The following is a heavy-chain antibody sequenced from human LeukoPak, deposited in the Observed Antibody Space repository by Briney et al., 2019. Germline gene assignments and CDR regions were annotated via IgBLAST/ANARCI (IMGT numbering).Heavy chain of an antibody. CDR2: MNPNSGNA. CDR3: GRPLQRGSWTQRALDY. CDR1: GYTFTSYD. Sequence: ASVKVSCKDSGYTFTSYDICWVRQATGQGLEWMGWMNPNSGNAGYAQRFQGRVTMTRNNSISTAYMELTSLRSEDTAVYYCGRPLQRGSWTQRALDYWGQGTLVTVSS. D-gene: IGHD3-10*01. V-gene: IGHV1-8*01. J-gene: IGHJ4*02.